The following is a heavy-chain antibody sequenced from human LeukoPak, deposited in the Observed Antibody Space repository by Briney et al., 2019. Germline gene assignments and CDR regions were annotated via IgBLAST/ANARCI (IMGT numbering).Heavy chain of an antibody. D-gene: IGHD3-16*01. CDR3: ARDALGAQANWFDP. V-gene: IGHV3-7*01. Sequence: GGSLRLSCVASGISFSHYSMNWVRQAPGKGLEWVANIKQDESEKYYVDSVKGRFTISRDNAKNSLYLQMNSLRAEDTAVYYCARDALGAQANWFDPWGQGTLVTVSS. CDR2: IKQDESEK. J-gene: IGHJ5*02. CDR1: GISFSHYS.